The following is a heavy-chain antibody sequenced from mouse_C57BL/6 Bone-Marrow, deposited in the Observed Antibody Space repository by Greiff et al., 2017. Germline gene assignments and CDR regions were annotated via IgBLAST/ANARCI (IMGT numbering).Heavy chain of an antibody. CDR3: AREIGKDWYFDV. CDR2: IYPGDGDT. Sequence: VQLQQSGPELVKPGASVKLSCKASGYAFSSSWMNWVKQRPGKGLEWSGRIYPGDGDTNYNGKFKGKATLTADKSSRTAYMQLSSLTSEDSAVYFCAREIGKDWYFDVWGTGTTVTVSS. J-gene: IGHJ1*03. CDR1: GYAFSSSW. V-gene: IGHV1-82*01. D-gene: IGHD3-1*01.